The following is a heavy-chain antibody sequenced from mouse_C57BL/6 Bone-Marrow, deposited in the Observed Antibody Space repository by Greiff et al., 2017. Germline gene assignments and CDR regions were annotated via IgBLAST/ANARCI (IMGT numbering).Heavy chain of an antibody. CDR1: GFSLTSYG. J-gene: IGHJ1*03. CDR2: IWSGGST. Sequence: QVQLKESGPGLVQPSQSLSITCTVSGFSLTSYGVHWVRQPPGKGLEWLGVIWSGGSTDYNAAFISRLSISKDNSKSQVFFKMNSLQADDTAIYYCAKNERGLNLWYFDVWGTGTTVTVSS. D-gene: IGHD4-1*01. V-gene: IGHV2-4*01. CDR3: AKNERGLNLWYFDV.